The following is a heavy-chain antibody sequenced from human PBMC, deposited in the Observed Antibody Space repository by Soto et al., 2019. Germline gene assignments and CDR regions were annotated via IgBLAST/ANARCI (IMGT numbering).Heavy chain of an antibody. CDR1: GFSLNNDRMG. J-gene: IGHJ4*02. Sequence: QVTLKGSGPVLVKPTETLTLTCTVSGFSLNNDRMGVGWIRQPPGKALEWLAHIFSSDEKSYSTSLKSRLTISKDTSKSQVVLMMANMDPVDTATYYCARTLYNSGWKSDYWGQGTLVTVSS. D-gene: IGHD6-19*01. CDR2: IFSSDEK. V-gene: IGHV2-26*01. CDR3: ARTLYNSGWKSDY.